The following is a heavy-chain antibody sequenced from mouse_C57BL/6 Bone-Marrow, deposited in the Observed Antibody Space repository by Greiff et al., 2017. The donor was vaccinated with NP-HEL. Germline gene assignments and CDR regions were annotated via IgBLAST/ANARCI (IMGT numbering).Heavy chain of an antibody. Sequence: VQLQQPGAELVKPGASVKLSCKASGYTFTSYWMHWVKRRPGQGLEWIGMIHPNSGSTNYNEKFKSKATLTVDKSSSTAYMQLSSLTSEDSAVYDCARGDYSNYPYWYFDVWGTGTTVTVSS. D-gene: IGHD2-5*01. CDR2: IHPNSGST. J-gene: IGHJ1*03. CDR1: GYTFTSYW. V-gene: IGHV1-64*01. CDR3: ARGDYSNYPYWYFDV.